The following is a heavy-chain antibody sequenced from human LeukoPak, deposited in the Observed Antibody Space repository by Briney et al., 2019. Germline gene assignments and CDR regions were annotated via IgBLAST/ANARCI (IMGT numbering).Heavy chain of an antibody. CDR3: ARGDTWIQLWFDY. J-gene: IGHJ4*02. D-gene: IGHD5-18*01. CDR2: ISSSSSYI. CDR1: GFTFSSYS. Sequence: PGGSLRLSCAASGFTFSSYSMNWVRQAPGKGLEWVSSISSSSSYIYYADSVKGRFTISRDNAKNSLYLQMNSLRAEDTAVYYCARGDTWIQLWFDYWGQGTLVTVSS. V-gene: IGHV3-21*01.